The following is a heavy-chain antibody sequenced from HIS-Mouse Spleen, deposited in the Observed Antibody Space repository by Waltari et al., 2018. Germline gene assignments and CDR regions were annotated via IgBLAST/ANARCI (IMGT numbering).Heavy chain of an antibody. V-gene: IGHV4-59*01. J-gene: IGHJ2*01. CDR2: YYSGST. Sequence: QVQLQESGPGLVKPSETLSLTCTVPGGSISSYYWSWIRQPPGKGLAWIGYYSGSTNSNPARKSRVTISVDTSKNQFSLKLSSVTAADTAVYYCARASRDLLLPRYFDLWGRGTLVTVSS. CDR1: GGSISSYY. CDR3: ARASRDLLLPRYFDL.